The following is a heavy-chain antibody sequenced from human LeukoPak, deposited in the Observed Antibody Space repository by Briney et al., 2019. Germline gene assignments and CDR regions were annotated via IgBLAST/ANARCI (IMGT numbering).Heavy chain of an antibody. D-gene: IGHD1/OR15-1a*01. CDR1: GSSISSGYY. CDR3: ARNNTRAVIRRSNRRRANACDI. CDR2: IYHSGST. J-gene: IGHJ3*02. V-gene: IGHV4-38-2*01. Sequence: SETLSLTCAVSGSSISSGYYWGWIRPPPGKGLEWIGSIYHSGSTYYNPPLRRRVTILVDTSKNQFSLQLSSVTAADTAVYYCARNNTRAVIRRSNRRRANACDIWVEARMVSVSS.